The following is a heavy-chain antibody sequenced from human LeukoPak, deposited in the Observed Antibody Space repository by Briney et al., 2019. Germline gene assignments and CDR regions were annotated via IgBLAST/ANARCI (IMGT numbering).Heavy chain of an antibody. CDR3: ARDPRTVRI. J-gene: IGHJ4*02. D-gene: IGHD1-1*01. CDR2: ISGSGGDT. Sequence: GGSLRLSCAASGFTFSDHYMDWVRQAPGKGLEWLSYISGSGGDTNYADSVRGRFTISRDNAKNSLYLQMNSLRVEDTAVYYCARDPRTVRIWGQGTLVTVSS. CDR1: GFTFSDHY. V-gene: IGHV3-11*06.